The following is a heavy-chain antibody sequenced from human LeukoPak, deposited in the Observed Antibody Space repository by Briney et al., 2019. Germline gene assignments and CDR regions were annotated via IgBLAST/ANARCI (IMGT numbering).Heavy chain of an antibody. D-gene: IGHD3-10*01. CDR1: GFTVSSNY. J-gene: IGHJ4*02. CDR3: SRLSAMLRGPEAFYYFEY. Sequence: GGSLRLSCAASGFTVSSNYMSWVRQAPGRGLEWVANIKGDGTEKYYVDSVKGRFTISRDNAKNSLFLHMNNVRAEDTAVYYCSRLSAMLRGPEAFYYFEYWGQGALVTVSS. CDR2: IKGDGTEK. V-gene: IGHV3-7*01.